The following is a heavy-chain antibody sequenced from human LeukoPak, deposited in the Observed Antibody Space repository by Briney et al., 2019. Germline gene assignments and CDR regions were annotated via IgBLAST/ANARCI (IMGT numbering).Heavy chain of an antibody. Sequence: ASVKVSCKASGYTFTGYYMHWVRQAPGQGLEWMGWINPNSGGTNYAQEFQGRVTRTRDPFISTAYMELSRLRSDDTAVYYCARVPIGYCSSTSCYVDWFDTWGQGTLVTVSS. CDR1: GYTFTGYY. V-gene: IGHV1-2*02. CDR3: ARVPIGYCSSTSCYVDWFDT. J-gene: IGHJ5*02. D-gene: IGHD2-2*03. CDR2: INPNSGGT.